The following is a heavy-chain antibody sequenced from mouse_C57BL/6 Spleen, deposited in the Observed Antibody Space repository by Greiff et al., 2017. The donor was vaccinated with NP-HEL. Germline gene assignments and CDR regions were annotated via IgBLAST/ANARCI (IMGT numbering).Heavy chain of an antibody. Sequence: QVQLQQSGAELVKPGASVKLSCKASGYTFTEYTIHWVKQRSGRGLEWIGWFYPGSGSIKYNEKFKEKATFTADKSSSTVYMELSRLTSEDSAVYFCARHEEITTVVAHWYFDVWGTGTTVTVSS. J-gene: IGHJ1*03. D-gene: IGHD1-1*01. V-gene: IGHV1-62-2*01. CDR2: FYPGSGSI. CDR1: GYTFTEYT. CDR3: ARHEEITTVVAHWYFDV.